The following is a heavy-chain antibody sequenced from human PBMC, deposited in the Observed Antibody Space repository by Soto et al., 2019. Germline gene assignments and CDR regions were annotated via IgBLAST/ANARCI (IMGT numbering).Heavy chain of an antibody. CDR3: ARPPGYISDWHYFDL. D-gene: IGHD2-21*02. CDR1: GYTFTSYA. CDR2: ISPKSGGT. J-gene: IGHJ4*02. V-gene: IGHV1-2*02. Sequence: ASVKVSCKASGYTFTSYAMHWVRQAPGQRLEWMGRISPKSGGTNYAQKFQGRVRMTWDTSLKTAYMELSSLMSEDTAVYYCARPPGYISDWHYFDLWGQGTQVTVSS.